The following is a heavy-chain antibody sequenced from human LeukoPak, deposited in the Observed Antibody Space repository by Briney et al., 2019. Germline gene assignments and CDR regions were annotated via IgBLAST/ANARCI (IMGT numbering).Heavy chain of an antibody. V-gene: IGHV4-39*07. CDR1: GGSISSSSYY. CDR2: IYYSGST. D-gene: IGHD3-3*01. J-gene: IGHJ3*02. CDR3: ARVGREDDFWSGYYNAFDI. Sequence: KPSETLSLTCTVSGGSISSSSYYWGWISQPPGKGLEWIGSIYYSGSTYYNPSLKSRVTISVDTSKNQFSLELSSVTAADTAVYYCARVGREDDFWSGYYNAFDIWGQGTMVTVSS.